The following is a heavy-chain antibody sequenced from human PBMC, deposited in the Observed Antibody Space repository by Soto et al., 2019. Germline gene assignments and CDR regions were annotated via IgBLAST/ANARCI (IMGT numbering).Heavy chain of an antibody. J-gene: IGHJ6*02. V-gene: IGHV3-7*03. CDR2: IKQDGSEK. D-gene: IGHD3-10*01. CDR1: GFTFSSYW. CDR3: ARHGSGSYYGYYYYYYGMDV. Sequence: QPGGSLRLSCAASGFTFSSYWMSWVRQAPGKGLEWVANIKQDGSEKYYVDSVKGRFTISRDNAKNSLYLQMNSLRAEDTAVYYCARHGSGSYYGYYYYYYGMDVWGQGTTVTVSS.